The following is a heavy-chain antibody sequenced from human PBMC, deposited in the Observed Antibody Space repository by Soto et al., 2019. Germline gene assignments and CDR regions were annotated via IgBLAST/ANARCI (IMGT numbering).Heavy chain of an antibody. CDR2: IYYSGST. CDR3: ARRDYYDSSGYIYNWFDP. Sequence: QVQLQESGPGLVKPSETLSLTCTVSGGSVSSGSYYWSWIRQPPGKGLEWIGYIYYSGSTNYNPSLKSRATISVDTSKNQFSLKLSSVTAADTAVYYCARRDYYDSSGYIYNWFDPWGQGTLVTVSS. CDR1: GGSVSSGSYY. D-gene: IGHD3-22*01. J-gene: IGHJ5*02. V-gene: IGHV4-61*01.